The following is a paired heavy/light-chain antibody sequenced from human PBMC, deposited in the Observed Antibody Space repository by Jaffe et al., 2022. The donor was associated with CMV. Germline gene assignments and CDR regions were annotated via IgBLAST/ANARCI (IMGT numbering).Heavy chain of an antibody. CDR3: VKDNGTYWDAFDI. Sequence: EVQLVESGGGLVQPGGSLRLSCSASGFTFSGYAMHWVRQAPGKGLEYVSAINFDGQSKYYADSVKGRFTVSRDNSKTTLYLQMTSVRAEDTAVYYCVKDNGTYWDAFDIWGQGTMVTVSS. CDR2: INFDGQSK. V-gene: IGHV3-64D*06. CDR1: GFTFSGYA. J-gene: IGHJ3*02. D-gene: IGHD1-26*01.
Light chain of an antibody. CDR3: QQRSNWFT. CDR1: QSVGIY. V-gene: IGKV3-11*01. CDR2: DAS. Sequence: EIVLTQSPATLSLSPGERATLSCRASQSVGIYLAWYQQQPGQAPRLLIFDASNRATGIPARFSGNGSETDFTLTISSLEPEDFAVYYCQQRSNWFTFGQGTRLEIK. J-gene: IGKJ5*01.